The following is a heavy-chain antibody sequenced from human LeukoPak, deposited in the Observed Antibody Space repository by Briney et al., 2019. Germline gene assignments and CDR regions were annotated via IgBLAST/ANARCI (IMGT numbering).Heavy chain of an antibody. Sequence: GGSLRLSCAASGFTLSSYAMSWVRQAPGKGLEWVSAISDSGGSTYDADSVKGRFTISRDNSKNTLYLQMNSLRAEDTAVYYCAKDTSIGRYCTNGVCSPFDYWGQGTLVTVSS. CDR1: GFTLSSYA. CDR3: AKDTSIGRYCTNGVCSPFDY. V-gene: IGHV3-23*01. D-gene: IGHD2-8*01. J-gene: IGHJ4*02. CDR2: ISDSGGST.